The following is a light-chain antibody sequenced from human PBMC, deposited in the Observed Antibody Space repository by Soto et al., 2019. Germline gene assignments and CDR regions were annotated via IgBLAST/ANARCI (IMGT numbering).Light chain of an antibody. CDR1: RDINIY. J-gene: IGKJ2*01. V-gene: IGKV1-33*01. Sequence: DIQMTQSPSSLSASVGDRVTITCQASRDINIYLSWYRQKPGKAPKLLIYDASTLETGVPSRFSGSGSGTDFTFTISSLQPEDIATYYCQQSDNLPYTFGQGTKLEIK. CDR3: QQSDNLPYT. CDR2: DAS.